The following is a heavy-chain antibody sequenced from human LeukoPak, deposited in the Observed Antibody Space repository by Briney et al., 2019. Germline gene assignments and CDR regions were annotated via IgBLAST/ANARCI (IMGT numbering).Heavy chain of an antibody. J-gene: IGHJ6*02. D-gene: IGHD3-22*01. V-gene: IGHV3-30*02. CDR1: GFTFSSYG. CDR2: IRYDGSNK. Sequence: PGGSLRLSCAASGFTFSSYGMHWVRQAPGKGLEWVAFIRYDGSNKYYADSVKGRFTISRDNSKNTLYLRMNSLRAEDTAVYYCAMGYYYDSSGTAWYYYGMDVWGQGTTVTVSS. CDR3: AMGYYYDSSGTAWYYYGMDV.